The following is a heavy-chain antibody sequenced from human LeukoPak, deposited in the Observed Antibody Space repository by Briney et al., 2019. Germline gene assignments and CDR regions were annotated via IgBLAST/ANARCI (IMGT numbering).Heavy chain of an antibody. J-gene: IGHJ4*02. CDR3: AREGYYDSSGYGVGY. CDR1: GFTFSDYY. V-gene: IGHV3-11*01. CDR2: ISNSGTNI. D-gene: IGHD3-22*01. Sequence: GGSLSLFCAASGFTFSDYYIIWIRQSPGKGLEGISYISNSGTNIYYADSVKGRFTISRHNAKNSLYLQMNSLRAEDTAVYYCAREGYYDSSGYGVGYWGQGTLVTVSS.